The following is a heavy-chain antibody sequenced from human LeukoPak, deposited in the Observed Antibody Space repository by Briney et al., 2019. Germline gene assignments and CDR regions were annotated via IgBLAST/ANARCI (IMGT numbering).Heavy chain of an antibody. J-gene: IGHJ3*02. CDR2: INHSGST. CDR1: GGSISSSSYY. V-gene: IGHV4-39*07. CDR3: ARGSVNYCSSTSCSGAFDI. D-gene: IGHD2-2*01. Sequence: SETLSLTCTVSGGSISSSSYYWGWIRQPPGKGLEWIGEINHSGSTNYNPSLKSRVTISVDTSKNQFSLKLSSVTAADTAVYYCARGSVNYCSSTSCSGAFDIWGQGTMVTVSS.